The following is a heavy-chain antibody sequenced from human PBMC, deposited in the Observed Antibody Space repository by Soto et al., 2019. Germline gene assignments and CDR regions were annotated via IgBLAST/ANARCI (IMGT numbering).Heavy chain of an antibody. J-gene: IGHJ6*02. CDR1: GYTFTNYY. V-gene: IGHV1-46*01. CDR3: ARYLHVRVGEGTYNYYYVMGV. D-gene: IGHD3-10*01. CDR2: INPSGGTT. Sequence: AAVKVCFKASGYTFTNYYIYWVRQAPGQGLDCMGIINPSGGTTGYTPKFQGRLTMTRETSTNTVYMELSSLTSEDAAGYYCARYLHVRVGEGTYNYYYVMGVWGQRSTVTVSS.